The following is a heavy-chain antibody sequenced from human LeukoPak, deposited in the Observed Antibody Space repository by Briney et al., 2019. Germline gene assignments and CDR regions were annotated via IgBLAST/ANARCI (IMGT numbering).Heavy chain of an antibody. Sequence: GGSLRLSCAACRFTFSSYWMSWVRQAPGKGLEWVANIKQDGSEKYYVDSVKGRFTISRDNAKNSLYLQMNSLRAEDTAVYYCARQYYSSSWLDYWGQGTLVTVSS. CDR2: IKQDGSEK. V-gene: IGHV3-7*01. J-gene: IGHJ4*02. CDR1: RFTFSSYW. D-gene: IGHD6-13*01. CDR3: ARQYYSSSWLDY.